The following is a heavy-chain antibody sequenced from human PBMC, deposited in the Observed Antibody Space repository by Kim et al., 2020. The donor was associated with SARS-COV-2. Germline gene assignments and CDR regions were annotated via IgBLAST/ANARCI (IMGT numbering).Heavy chain of an antibody. CDR2: LNNSVGIT. V-gene: IGHV3-23*01. Sequence: GGSLRLSCAASGFRFSSYAMSWARQAPGKGLEWVSGLNNSVGITNYAESVKGRFTISRDNSKNTLYLQMRDLRAEDTAVYFCATGGYCSEGSCSPGIDWGRGTLVAVSS. J-gene: IGHJ4*02. CDR3: ATGGYCSEGSCSPGID. CDR1: GFRFSSYA. D-gene: IGHD2-8*02.